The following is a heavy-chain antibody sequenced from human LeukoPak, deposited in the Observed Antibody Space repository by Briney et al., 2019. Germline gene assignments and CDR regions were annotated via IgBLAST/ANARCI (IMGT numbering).Heavy chain of an antibody. D-gene: IGHD1-26*01. J-gene: IGHJ4*02. CDR2: ISASSRTK. CDR3: AAQSSGSSTRAPDF. V-gene: IGHV3-48*04. Sequence: SRGSLKLSCETSGVTFSSLSLNWVRQPPGKGLEWLSYISASSRTKYYADSVKGRFIVSRDNAKNSLFLQMDSLRAEDTALYYCAAQSSGSSTRAPDFWGQGTLVTVSS. CDR1: GVTFSSLS.